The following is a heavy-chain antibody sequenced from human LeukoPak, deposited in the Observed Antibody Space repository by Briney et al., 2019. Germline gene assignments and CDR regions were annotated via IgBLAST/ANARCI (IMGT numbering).Heavy chain of an antibody. CDR2: IYISGST. J-gene: IGHJ4*02. D-gene: IGHD5-12*01. V-gene: IGHV4-4*07. Sequence: SETLSLTCTVSGGSISSYYWSWIPQPAGKGLEWIGRIYISGSTNYNPSLKSRVTMSVDTSKNQFSLKLASVTAADTAVYYCARDGYGGYVGGSRFDYWGQGTLVAVSS. CDR1: GGSISSYY. CDR3: ARDGYGGYVGGSRFDY.